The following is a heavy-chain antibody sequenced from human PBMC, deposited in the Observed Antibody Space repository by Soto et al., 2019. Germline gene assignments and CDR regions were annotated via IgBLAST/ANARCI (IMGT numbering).Heavy chain of an antibody. V-gene: IGHV3-30*18. J-gene: IGHJ5*02. CDR3: AKDSSITAAGSGGWFDP. CDR2: ISFDGGNQ. D-gene: IGHD6-13*01. CDR1: GFDFNPYG. Sequence: QVQLVQSGGGVVQPGRSLRLSCAASGFDFNPYGLHWVRQAPGKGLEWVAGISFDGGNQYYADSVKGRFTISRDKSNNTLFLQMNSLGAEDTATYYCAKDSSITAAGSGGWFDPWGQGTLVIVSS.